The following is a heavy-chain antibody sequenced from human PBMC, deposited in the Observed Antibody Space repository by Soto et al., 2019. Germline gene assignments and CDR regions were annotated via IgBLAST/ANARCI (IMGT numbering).Heavy chain of an antibody. J-gene: IGHJ4*02. V-gene: IGHV3-23*01. CDR1: GFTFSSYA. Sequence: PGGSLRLSCAASGFTFSSYAMSWVRQAPGKGLEWVSAISGSGGSTYYADSVKGRFTISRDNSKNTLYLQMNSLRAEDTAVYYCAKTSAYSSSWPKIDYWGQGTLVTVSS. CDR3: AKTSAYSSSWPKIDY. CDR2: ISGSGGST. D-gene: IGHD6-13*01.